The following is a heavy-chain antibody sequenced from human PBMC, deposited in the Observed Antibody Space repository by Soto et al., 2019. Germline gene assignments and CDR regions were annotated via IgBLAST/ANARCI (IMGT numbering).Heavy chain of an antibody. CDR1: GGSFSGYY. V-gene: IGHV4-34*01. CDR3: ARGPHDYGDLRPFDY. D-gene: IGHD4-17*01. J-gene: IGHJ4*02. CDR2: INHSGST. Sequence: SETLSLTCAVYGGSFSGYYWSWIRQPPGKGLEWIGEINHSGSTNYNPSLKSRVTISVDTSKNQFSLKLSSVTAADTAVYYCARGPHDYGDLRPFDYWGQGTLVTVSS.